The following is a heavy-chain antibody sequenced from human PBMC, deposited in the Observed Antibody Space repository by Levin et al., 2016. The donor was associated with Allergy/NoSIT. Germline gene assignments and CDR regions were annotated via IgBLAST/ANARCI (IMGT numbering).Heavy chain of an antibody. J-gene: IGHJ4*02. Sequence: GESLKISCTASGFTFGDYAMSWVRQAPGKGLEWVGFIRNKAYGGTTEYAASVKGRFTISRDDSKSIAYLQMNSLKTEDTAVYYCTRDGIAARRLYYFDYWGQGTLVTVSS. V-gene: IGHV3-49*04. CDR2: IRNKAYGGTT. CDR3: TRDGIAARRLYYFDY. CDR1: GFTFGDYA. D-gene: IGHD6-6*01.